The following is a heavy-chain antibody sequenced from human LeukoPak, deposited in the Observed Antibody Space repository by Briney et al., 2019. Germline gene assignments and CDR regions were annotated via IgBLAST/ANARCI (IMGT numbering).Heavy chain of an antibody. V-gene: IGHV3-21*01. CDR1: PLTFSSYS. CDR2: ITTSSRYI. Sequence: PGGSLRLSCAASPLTFSSYSLNWVRQAPGKGLEWVSSITTSSRYIKYADSVKGRFTISRDNAKNSLYLQMNSLRAEDTAVYYCARVNYDSSGYYYRGSEFDYWGQGTLVTVSS. CDR3: ARVNYDSSGYYYRGSEFDY. D-gene: IGHD3-22*01. J-gene: IGHJ4*02.